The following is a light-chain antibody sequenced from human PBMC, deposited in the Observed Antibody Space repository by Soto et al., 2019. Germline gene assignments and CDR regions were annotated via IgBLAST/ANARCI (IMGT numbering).Light chain of an antibody. J-gene: IGKJ1*01. CDR1: QSISIY. CDR3: QQYNSYSGT. Sequence: DIQMTQSPSSLSASVGDRVTVTCRASQSISIYLNWYQQKAGKAPKLLIYAASTLQSGVPSRFSGSGSGTEFTLTISSLQPDDFATYYCQQYNSYSGTVGQGTKVDIK. V-gene: IGKV1-39*01. CDR2: AAS.